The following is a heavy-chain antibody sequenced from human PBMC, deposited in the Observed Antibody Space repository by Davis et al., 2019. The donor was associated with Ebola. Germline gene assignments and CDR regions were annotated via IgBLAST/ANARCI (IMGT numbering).Heavy chain of an antibody. CDR1: GGSISSSNW. D-gene: IGHD3-22*01. CDR3: ARTYDSSGYSDAFDI. V-gene: IGHV4-4*02. Sequence: MPSETLSLTCAVSGGSISSSNWWSWVRQPPGKGLEWIGYIYYSGSTNYNPSLKSRVTISVDTSKNQFSLKLSSVTAADTAVYYCARTYDSSGYSDAFDIWGQGTMVTVSS. CDR2: IYYSGST. J-gene: IGHJ3*02.